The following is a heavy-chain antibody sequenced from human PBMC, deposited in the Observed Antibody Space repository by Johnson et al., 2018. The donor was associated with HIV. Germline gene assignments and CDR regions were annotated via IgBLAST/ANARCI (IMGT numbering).Heavy chain of an antibody. CDR1: GFTFSSYA. V-gene: IGHV3-30-3*01. CDR3: ARGAFLKVYVSDDAFDI. CDR2: ISYDGSNK. D-gene: IGHD2-8*01. Sequence: QVQLVESGGGVVQPGRSLRLSCAASGFTFSSYAMHWVRQAPGKGLEWVAVISYDGSNKYYADSVKSRFTISRDNSKNTLYLQLNNLRAEDTAVYYCARGAFLKVYVSDDAFDIWGQGTMVTVSS. J-gene: IGHJ3*02.